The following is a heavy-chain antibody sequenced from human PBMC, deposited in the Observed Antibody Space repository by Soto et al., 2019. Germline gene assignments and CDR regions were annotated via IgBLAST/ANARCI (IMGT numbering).Heavy chain of an antibody. V-gene: IGHV3-21*02. CDR1: GFSFSTYN. Sequence: EVQVVDSGGGLVKPGGSLRLSCATSGFSFSTYNMNWVRQAPGKGLEWVSSINGRSNYKYYTDSVKGRFDISRDNPKNSLYLQMDSLRVEDTAVYYCVREDGLVGSNSACDYGGQGTLVTVSS. D-gene: IGHD1-26*01. CDR2: INGRSNYK. J-gene: IGHJ4*02. CDR3: VREDGLVGSNSACDY.